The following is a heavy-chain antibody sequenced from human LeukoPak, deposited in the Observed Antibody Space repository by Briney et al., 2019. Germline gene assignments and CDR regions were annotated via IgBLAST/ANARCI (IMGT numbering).Heavy chain of an antibody. Sequence: SETLSLTCTVSGGSISSYYWSWIRQPPGKGLEWIGYIYYSGSTNYNPSLKSRVTISVDTSKNQFSLKLSSVTAADTAVYYCARELGGITGTKILRRYFDYWGQGTLVTVSS. J-gene: IGHJ4*02. CDR2: IYYSGST. V-gene: IGHV4-59*01. D-gene: IGHD1-7*01. CDR3: ARELGGITGTKILRRYFDY. CDR1: GGSISSYY.